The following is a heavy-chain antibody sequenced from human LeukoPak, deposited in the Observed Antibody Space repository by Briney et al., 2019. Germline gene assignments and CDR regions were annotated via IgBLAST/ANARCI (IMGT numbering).Heavy chain of an antibody. CDR2: IYYSGST. D-gene: IGHD3-22*01. CDR1: GGSISSGGYY. V-gene: IGHV4-61*08. CDR3: ARAYYDTNGHLDY. J-gene: IGHJ4*02. Sequence: PSETLSLTCTVSGGSISSGGYYWSWIRQPPGKGLEWIGYIYYSGSTNYNPSLKSRVSISADTSKNQFSLKLSSVTAADTAVYYCARAYYDTNGHLDYWGQGTLVTVSS.